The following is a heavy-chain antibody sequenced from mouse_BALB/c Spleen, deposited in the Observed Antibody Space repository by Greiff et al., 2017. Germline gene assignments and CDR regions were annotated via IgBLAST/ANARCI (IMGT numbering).Heavy chain of an antibody. D-gene: IGHD2-10*02. V-gene: IGHV5-6-3*01. CDR2: INSNGGST. Sequence: EVMLVESGGGLVQPGGSLKLSCAASGFTFSSYGMSWVRQTPDKRLELVATINSNGGSTYYPDSVKGRFTISRDNAKNTLYLQMSSLKSEDTAMYYCARVLYGNYVGMDYWGQGTSVTVSS. J-gene: IGHJ4*01. CDR1: GFTFSSYG. CDR3: ARVLYGNYVGMDY.